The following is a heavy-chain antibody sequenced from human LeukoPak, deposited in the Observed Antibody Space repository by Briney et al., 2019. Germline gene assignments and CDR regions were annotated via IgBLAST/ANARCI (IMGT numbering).Heavy chain of an antibody. CDR1: GGSISSYY. CDR3: ARVPYDYVWGSYRKGPDYFDY. J-gene: IGHJ4*02. CDR2: IYYSGST. Sequence: SETLSLTCTVSGGSISSYYWSWIRQPPGKGLEWIGYIYYSGSTNYNPSLKSRVTISVDTSKNQFSLKLSSVTAADTAVYYCARVPYDYVWGSYRKGPDYFDYWGQGTLVTVSS. D-gene: IGHD3-16*02. V-gene: IGHV4-59*01.